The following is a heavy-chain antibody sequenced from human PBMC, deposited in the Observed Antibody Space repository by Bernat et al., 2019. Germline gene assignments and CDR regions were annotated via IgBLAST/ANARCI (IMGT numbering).Heavy chain of an antibody. CDR2: ISYDGSNK. V-gene: IGHV3-30-3*01. Sequence: QVQLVESGGGVVQPGRSLRLSCAASGFTFSSYAMHWVRQAPGKGLEWVAVISYDGSNKYYADSVKCRFTISRDNSKNTLYLQMNSLRAEDTAVYYCARDRGAAGTGYGMDVWGQGTTVTVSS. CDR3: ARDRGAAGTGYGMDV. D-gene: IGHD6-13*01. CDR1: GFTFSSYA. J-gene: IGHJ6*02.